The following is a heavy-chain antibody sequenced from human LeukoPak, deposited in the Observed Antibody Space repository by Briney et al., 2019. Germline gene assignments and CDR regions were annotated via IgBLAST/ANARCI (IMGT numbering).Heavy chain of an antibody. CDR2: IYTSGST. CDR1: GGSISSGSYY. CDR3: ARELGRYCSSTSCAQGIDY. V-gene: IGHV4-61*02. D-gene: IGHD2-2*01. J-gene: IGHJ4*02. Sequence: SQTLSLTCTVSGGSISSGSYYWSWIRQPAGKGLEWIGRIYTSGSTNYNPSLKSRVTISVDTSKNQFSLKLSSVTAADTAVYYCARELGRYCSSTSCAQGIDYWGQGTLVTVSS.